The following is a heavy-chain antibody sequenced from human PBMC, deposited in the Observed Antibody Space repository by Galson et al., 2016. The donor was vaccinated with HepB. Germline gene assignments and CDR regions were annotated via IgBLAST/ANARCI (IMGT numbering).Heavy chain of an antibody. Sequence: SLRLPCAASGFIFGNYAMTWVRQAPGEGLEWVSVISGSGDSTYYADSVKGRFTISRDNFKSTLSLQMNSLRAEDTAVYFCARDWIPWYQISKGGLDYWGQGTLVTVSS. CDR1: GFIFGNYA. D-gene: IGHD2-2*01. J-gene: IGHJ4*02. CDR2: ISGSGDST. V-gene: IGHV3-23*01. CDR3: ARDWIPWYQISKGGLDY.